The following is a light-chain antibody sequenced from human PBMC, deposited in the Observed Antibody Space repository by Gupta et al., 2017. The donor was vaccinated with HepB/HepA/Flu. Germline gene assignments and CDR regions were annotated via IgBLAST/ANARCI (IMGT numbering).Light chain of an antibody. CDR3: SSYTSSNTFS. Sequence: QSALTQPASVSGSPGQSITLSCTRTSSDVGGYNYVSWYQQHPGKAPKLMIYDVSNRPSGVSNRFSGSKSGNTASLTISGLQAEDDADYYCSSYTSSNTFSFGTGTKVSVL. CDR2: DVS. V-gene: IGLV2-14*01. CDR1: SSDVGGYNY. J-gene: IGLJ1*01.